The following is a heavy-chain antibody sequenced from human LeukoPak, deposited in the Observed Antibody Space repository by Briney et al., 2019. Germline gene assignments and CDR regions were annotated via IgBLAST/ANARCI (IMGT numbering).Heavy chain of an antibody. CDR1: GGSFSGYY. CDR2: INHSGST. CDR3: ARGVIMITLGGVINNWFGP. V-gene: IGHV4-34*01. Sequence: SETLSLTCAVYGGSFSGYYWSWIRQPPGKGLEWIGEINHSGSTNYNPSLKSRVTISVDTSKNQFSLKLSSVTAADTAVYYCARGVIMITLGGVINNWFGPWGQGTLVTVSS. J-gene: IGHJ5*02. D-gene: IGHD3-16*01.